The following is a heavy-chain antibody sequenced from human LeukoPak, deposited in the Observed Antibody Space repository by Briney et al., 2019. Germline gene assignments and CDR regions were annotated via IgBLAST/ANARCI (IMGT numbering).Heavy chain of an antibody. V-gene: IGHV3-30*04. Sequence: GGSLRLSCAASRFTFSSYTMHWVRQAPGKGLEGVAIISYDGSSKYYADSVKGRFTLSRDNSKNMLYLQMNSLRADDTAVYYCARESLGGSWFDYWGQGTLVTVSS. CDR1: RFTFSSYT. CDR3: ARESLGGSWFDY. J-gene: IGHJ4*02. D-gene: IGHD6-13*01. CDR2: ISYDGSSK.